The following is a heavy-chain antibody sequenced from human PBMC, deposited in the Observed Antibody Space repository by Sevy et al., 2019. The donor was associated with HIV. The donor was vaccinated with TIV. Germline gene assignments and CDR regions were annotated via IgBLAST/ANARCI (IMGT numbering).Heavy chain of an antibody. CDR3: AKDHEGYSVRGYFDY. Sequence: GGSLRLSCAASGFTFNNYAMFWVRQAPGKGLEWVSAISGTGSSTYYADSVNGRFTISRDDSNNTLPLQMNSLRAEDTAIYYCAKDHEGYSVRGYFDYWGQGTLVTVSS. CDR2: ISGTGSST. J-gene: IGHJ4*02. CDR1: GFTFNNYA. D-gene: IGHD3-22*01. V-gene: IGHV3-23*01.